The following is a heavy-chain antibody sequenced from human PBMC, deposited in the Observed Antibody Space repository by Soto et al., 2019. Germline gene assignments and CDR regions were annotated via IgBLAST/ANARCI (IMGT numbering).Heavy chain of an antibody. CDR3: ARDVGTTHYGMDV. CDR1: GFTFTNYA. D-gene: IGHD1-26*01. Sequence: DVQLVDSGGDLVQPGGSLRLSCAASGFTFTNYAMNWVRQAPGKGLEWVSYISSSSSPIYYADSVKGRFTISRDNAKNSLYLQLNSLRDEDTAVYYCARDVGTTHYGMDVWGQGTTVFVSS. J-gene: IGHJ6*02. V-gene: IGHV3-48*02. CDR2: ISSSSSPI.